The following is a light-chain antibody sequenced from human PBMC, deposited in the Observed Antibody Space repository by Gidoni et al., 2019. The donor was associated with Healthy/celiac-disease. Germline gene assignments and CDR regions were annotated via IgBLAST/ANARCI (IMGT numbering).Light chain of an antibody. Sequence: DIVMTQSPLSLPVTPGEPASISCRSSPSLLHSNVYNYLDWYLQKPGQSPQLLIYLGSNRASGVPDRFSGSGSGTDFTLKISRVEAEDVGVYYCMQALQTPWTFGQGTKVEIK. V-gene: IGKV2-28*01. CDR1: PSLLHSNVYNY. CDR2: LGS. J-gene: IGKJ1*01. CDR3: MQALQTPWT.